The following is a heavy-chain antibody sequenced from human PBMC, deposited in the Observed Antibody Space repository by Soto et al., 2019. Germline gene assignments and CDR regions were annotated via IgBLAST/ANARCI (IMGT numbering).Heavy chain of an antibody. CDR1: GFIFSSYA. D-gene: IGHD2-21*02. Sequence: EVQLLESGGGLVQPGGSLRLSCAASGFIFSSYAMSWVRQAPGKGLEWVSTMTDSGDFTYYADSVKGRFTISRDNSKNTLYLQMNSLRAGDTATYYCAKGHCDGDCYTFDSWGQGTLVTVSS. V-gene: IGHV3-23*01. J-gene: IGHJ4*02. CDR2: MTDSGDFT. CDR3: AKGHCDGDCYTFDS.